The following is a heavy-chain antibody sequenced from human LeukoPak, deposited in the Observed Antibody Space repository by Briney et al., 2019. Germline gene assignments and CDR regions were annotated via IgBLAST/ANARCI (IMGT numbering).Heavy chain of an antibody. CDR3: ARDRVRGSSNPYFDY. J-gene: IGHJ4*02. Sequence: PSETLSLTCTVSGGSVSSGSCYWSWIRQPPGKGLEWIGYICYSGSTNYNPSLKSRVTISIDTSKNQFSLKLSSVTAADTAVYYCARDRVRGSSNPYFDYWGQGTLVIVSS. CDR1: GGSVSSGSCY. V-gene: IGHV4-61*01. CDR2: ICYSGST. D-gene: IGHD1-26*01.